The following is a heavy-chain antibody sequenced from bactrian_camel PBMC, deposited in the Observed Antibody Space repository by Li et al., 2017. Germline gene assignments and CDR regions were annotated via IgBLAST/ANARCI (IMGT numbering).Heavy chain of an antibody. CDR2: HHTGTATT. J-gene: IGHJ4*01. Sequence: HVQLVESGGDSVQNGGSLRLSCAASTASYSTYCMGWFRQAPGKEREAVAAHHTGTATTYVADSVKGRFAISEDNAKNTLDLQINDLKPEDSAIYYCAAARRGGGRTCSDTDDYDLTGQGTQVTVS. CDR1: TASYSTYC. D-gene: IGHD3*01. CDR3: AAARRGGGRTCSDTDDYDL. V-gene: IGHV3S1*01.